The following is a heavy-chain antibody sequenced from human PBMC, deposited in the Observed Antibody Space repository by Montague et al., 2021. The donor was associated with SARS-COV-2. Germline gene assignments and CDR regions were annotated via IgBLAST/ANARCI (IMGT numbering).Heavy chain of an antibody. CDR3: ARTTTRMLYPENAFDI. CDR2: TYYRSKWYH. J-gene: IGHJ3*02. Sequence: CPISGDSVSSNTATWNWIRQSPSRGLEWLGRTYYRSKWYHDYAISLKSRITINPDTSKNQFSLQLNSVAPEDTAVFYCARTTTRMLYPENAFDIWGQGTMVTVPS. CDR1: GDSVSSNTAT. D-gene: IGHD2-15*01. V-gene: IGHV6-1*01.